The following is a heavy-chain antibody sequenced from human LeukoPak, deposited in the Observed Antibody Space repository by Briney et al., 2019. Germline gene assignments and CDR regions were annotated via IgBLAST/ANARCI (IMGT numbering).Heavy chain of an antibody. D-gene: IGHD3-3*01. CDR2: IYPSGST. CDR1: GGSISSYY. CDR3: ARGSHYDFWSGYYPYYYGMDV. V-gene: IGHV4-4*07. J-gene: IGHJ6*02. Sequence: PSETLSLTCTVSGGSISSYYWSWIRQPAGKGLEWIGRIYPSGSTNYNPSLKSRVTMSVDTSKNQFSLKLSSVTAADTAVYYCARGSHYDFWSGYYPYYYGMDVWGQGTTVTVSS.